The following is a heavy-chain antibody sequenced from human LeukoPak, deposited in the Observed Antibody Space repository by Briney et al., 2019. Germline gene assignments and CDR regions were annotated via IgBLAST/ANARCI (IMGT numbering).Heavy chain of an antibody. Sequence: KPSETLSLTCTVSGDSINSGNYYWNWIRQPAGKGLEYIGRIHSNGNTQYNPSLKSRVTMSVDTSKNQFSLNLNSVNAADTAVYYCASSYGSGSYYFDYWGQGTLVTVSS. CDR2: IHSNGNT. CDR3: ASSYGSGSYYFDY. CDR1: GDSINSGNYY. D-gene: IGHD3-10*01. V-gene: IGHV4-61*02. J-gene: IGHJ4*02.